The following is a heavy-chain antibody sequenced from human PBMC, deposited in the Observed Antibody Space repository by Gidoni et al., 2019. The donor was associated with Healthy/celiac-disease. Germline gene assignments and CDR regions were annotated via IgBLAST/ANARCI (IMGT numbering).Heavy chain of an antibody. D-gene: IGHD2-2*01. CDR1: GGTFSSYA. J-gene: IGHJ6*02. Sequence: QVQLVQSGAEVKKPGSSVKVSCKASGGTFSSYAISWVRQAPGQGLEWMGGIIPIFGTANYAQKFQGRVTITADESTSTAYMELSSLRSEDTAVYYCARHIVVLRGYYYYGMDVWGQGTTVTVSS. V-gene: IGHV1-69*12. CDR3: ARHIVVLRGYYYYGMDV. CDR2: IIPIFGTA.